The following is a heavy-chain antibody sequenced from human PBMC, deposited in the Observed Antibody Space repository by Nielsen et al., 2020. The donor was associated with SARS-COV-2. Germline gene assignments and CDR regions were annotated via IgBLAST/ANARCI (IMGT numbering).Heavy chain of an antibody. J-gene: IGHJ6*02. D-gene: IGHD5-18*01. V-gene: IGHV1-69*13. CDR1: GGTFSSYA. Sequence: SVKVSCKASGGTFSSYAISWVRQAPGQGLEWMGGVIPIFGTANYAQKFQGRVTITADESTSTAYMELSSLRSEDTAVYYCARGPPTVDTAMVPPYYYGMDVWGQGTTVTVSS. CDR3: ARGPPTVDTAMVPPYYYGMDV. CDR2: VIPIFGTA.